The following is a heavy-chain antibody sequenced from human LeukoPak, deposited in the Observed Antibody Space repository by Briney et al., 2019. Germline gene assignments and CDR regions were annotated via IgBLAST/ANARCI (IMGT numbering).Heavy chain of an antibody. CDR3: ARTGYSSSWIPINWFDP. D-gene: IGHD6-13*01. V-gene: IGHV4-39*01. Sequence: PSETLSLTCTVSSGSISSYYWGWIRQPPGKGLEWIGSIYYSGSTYYNPSLKSRVTISVDTSKNQFSLKLSSVTAADTAVYYCARTGYSSSWIPINWFDPWGQGTLVTVSS. CDR1: SGSISSYY. CDR2: IYYSGST. J-gene: IGHJ5*02.